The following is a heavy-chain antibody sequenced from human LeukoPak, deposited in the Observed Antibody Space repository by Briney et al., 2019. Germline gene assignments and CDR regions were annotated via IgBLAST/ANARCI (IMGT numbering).Heavy chain of an antibody. D-gene: IGHD2-15*01. CDR2: IYYSGST. Sequence: SETLSLTCTVSGVSISSSSYYWGWIRQPPGKGLEWIGSIYYSGSTYYNPSLKSRVTISVDTSKNQFSLKLSSVTAADTAVYYCARDLVGCDYWGQGTLVTVSS. CDR1: GVSISSSSYY. CDR3: ARDLVGCDY. J-gene: IGHJ4*02. V-gene: IGHV4-39*07.